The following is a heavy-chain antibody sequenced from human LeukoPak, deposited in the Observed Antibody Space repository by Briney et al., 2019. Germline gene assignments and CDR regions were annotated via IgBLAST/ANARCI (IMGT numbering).Heavy chain of an antibody. D-gene: IGHD3-16*02. CDR2: INHSGST. Sequence: PSETLSLTCAVYGGSFSGYYWSLIRQPPGKGLEWIGEINHSGSTNYNPSLKSRVTISVVTSKNQFSLKLSSVTAADTAVYYCARHLSVWGSYRSDAFDIWGQGTMVTVSS. J-gene: IGHJ3*02. CDR1: GGSFSGYY. V-gene: IGHV4-34*01. CDR3: ARHLSVWGSYRSDAFDI.